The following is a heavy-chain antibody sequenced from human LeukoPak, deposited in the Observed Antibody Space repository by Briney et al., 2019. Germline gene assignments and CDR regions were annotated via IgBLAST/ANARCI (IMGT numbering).Heavy chain of an antibody. V-gene: IGHV4-30-4*01. J-gene: IGHJ4*02. CDR1: GASISSGGYY. Sequence: SETLFLTCTVSGASISSGGYYWNWIRQPPGKGLEWIGYIYYSRSTSYSPSLKSRLTISVDTSKNQFSLKLSSVTAADTAVYYCARSAEYYYHNSGYFSDPYFDYWGQGIPVTVSS. CDR3: ARSAEYYYHNSGYFSDPYFDY. D-gene: IGHD3-22*01. CDR2: IYYSRST.